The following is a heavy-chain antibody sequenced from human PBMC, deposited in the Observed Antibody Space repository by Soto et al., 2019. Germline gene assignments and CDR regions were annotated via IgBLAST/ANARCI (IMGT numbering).Heavy chain of an antibody. D-gene: IGHD3-10*01. J-gene: IGHJ6*02. CDR3: ARSVRVRDLNYYYYYGMDV. CDR1: GGTFSSYA. V-gene: IGHV1-69*06. Sequence: SVKVSCKASGGTFSSYAISWVRQAPGQGLEWMGGIIPIFGTANYAQKFQGRVTITADKSTSTAYMELSSLRSEDTAVYYCARSVRVRDLNYYYYYGMDVWGQGTTVTVSS. CDR2: IIPIFGTA.